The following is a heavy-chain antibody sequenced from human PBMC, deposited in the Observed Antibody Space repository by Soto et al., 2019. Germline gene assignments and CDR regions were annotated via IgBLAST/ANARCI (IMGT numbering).Heavy chain of an antibody. V-gene: IGHV4-31*03. CDR1: GGSISSGGYY. CDR2: IYYSGST. J-gene: IGHJ4*02. CDR3: ARGRARLFDY. Sequence: PSETLSLTCTVSGGSISSGGYYWSWIRQHPGKGLEWIGYIYYSGSTYYNPSLKSRVTISADTSKNQFSLKLSSVTAADTAVYYCARGRARLFDYWGQGTLVTVSS. D-gene: IGHD3-10*01.